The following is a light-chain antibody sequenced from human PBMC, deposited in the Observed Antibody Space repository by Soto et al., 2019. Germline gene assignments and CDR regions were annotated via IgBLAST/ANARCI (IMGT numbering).Light chain of an antibody. CDR2: GTS. J-gene: IGKJ5*01. CDR3: QQYGSSIT. Sequence: EIVLTQSPGTLSLSAGERGTLSCRASQSVPRSYLAWYQQKPGQAPRLLIYGTSSRATGIPDRFSGSGSGTDFTLTISRLEPEDFAVFYCQQYGSSITFGQGTRLEIK. CDR1: QSVPRSY. V-gene: IGKV3-20*01.